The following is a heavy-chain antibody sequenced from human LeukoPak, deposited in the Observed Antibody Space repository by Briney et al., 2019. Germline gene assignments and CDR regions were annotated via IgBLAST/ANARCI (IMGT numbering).Heavy chain of an antibody. Sequence: GGSLRLSCAASGFTFDDYAMHWVRQAPGKGLVWVSRINSDGSSTSYADSVKGRFTISRDNAKNTLYLQMNSLRAEDTAVYYCATDTLLWFGEALWYVWGEGTTVTVSS. CDR1: GFTFDDYA. V-gene: IGHV3-74*01. D-gene: IGHD3-10*01. CDR3: ATDTLLWFGEALWYV. CDR2: INSDGSST. J-gene: IGHJ6*04.